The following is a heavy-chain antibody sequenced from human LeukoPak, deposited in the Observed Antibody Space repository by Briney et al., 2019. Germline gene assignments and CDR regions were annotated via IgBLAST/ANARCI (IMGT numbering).Heavy chain of an antibody. J-gene: IGHJ4*02. V-gene: IGHV4-61*02. CDR3: ARARTLYDFDY. CDR1: GGSISSGGYF. D-gene: IGHD3-16*01. CDR2: FYASGSP. Sequence: SETLSLTCTVSGGSISSGGYFWSWIRQPAGKGLEWIGRFYASGSPNPNPSLKSRVTMSVDTSKNQFSLKLSSVTAADTAVYYCARARTLYDFDYWGQGTLVTVSS.